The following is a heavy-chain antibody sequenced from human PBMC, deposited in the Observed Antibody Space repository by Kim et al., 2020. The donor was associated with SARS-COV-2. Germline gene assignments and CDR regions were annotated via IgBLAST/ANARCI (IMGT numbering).Heavy chain of an antibody. V-gene: IGHV1-24*01. CDR2: FDPEDGET. CDR3: ATDFILDSPDAFDI. Sequence: ASVKVSCKVSGYTLTELSMHWVRQAPGKGLEWMGGFDPEDGETIYAQKFQGRVTMTEDTSTDTAYMELSSLRSEDTAVYYCATDFILDSPDAFDIWGQGTMVTVSS. J-gene: IGHJ3*02. D-gene: IGHD3-22*01. CDR1: GYTLTELS.